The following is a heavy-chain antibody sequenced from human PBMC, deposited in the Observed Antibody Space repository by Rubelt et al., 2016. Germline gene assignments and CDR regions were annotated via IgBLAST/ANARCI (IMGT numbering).Heavy chain of an antibody. Sequence: QVQLVQSGAEVKKPGASVKVSCKASGYTFTTYYMHWVRQAPGQGLEWMAWINPNSGVTNYAQKFQGRVALTRDTSSSTVAMGLSRLTSDDTAVYYCVRENWYYDNWGQGTLVTVSS. V-gene: IGHV1-2*02. CDR1: GYTFTTYY. J-gene: IGHJ4*02. CDR3: VRENWYYDN. CDR2: INPNSGVT. D-gene: IGHD1-7*01.